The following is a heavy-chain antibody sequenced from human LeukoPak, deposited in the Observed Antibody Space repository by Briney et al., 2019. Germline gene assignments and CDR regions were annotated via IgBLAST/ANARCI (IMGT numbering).Heavy chain of an antibody. D-gene: IGHD3-22*01. CDR3: ARSSSAYCYDSSGYYSYEYFQH. Sequence: SETLSLTCAVCGGPLRGYYWSWIRQPPGKGLEWIGEINHSGSTNYNPSLKSRVTISVDTCKNQFSLKVSSVTAADTAVYYCARSSSAYCYDSSGYYSYEYFQHWGQGTLVTVSS. CDR1: GGPLRGYY. V-gene: IGHV4-34*01. CDR2: INHSGST. J-gene: IGHJ1*01.